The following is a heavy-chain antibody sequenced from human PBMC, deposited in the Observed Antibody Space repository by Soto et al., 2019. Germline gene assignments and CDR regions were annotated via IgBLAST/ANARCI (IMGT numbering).Heavy chain of an antibody. CDR2: IYPDGSDT. J-gene: IGHJ4*02. D-gene: IGHD3-10*01. V-gene: IGHV5-51*01. Sequence: GESLKISCKGSGYSFTNYWIGWVRQMPGKGLEWMGIIYPDGSDTRNSPSFQGQVTISAAKSISTVYLQWTSLKASDTAMYYCARLGSAGDYGAYWGQGTLVTVSS. CDR1: GYSFTNYW. CDR3: ARLGSAGDYGAY.